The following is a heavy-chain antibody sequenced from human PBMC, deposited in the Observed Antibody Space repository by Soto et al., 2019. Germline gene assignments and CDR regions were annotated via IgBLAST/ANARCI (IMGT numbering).Heavy chain of an antibody. D-gene: IGHD3-22*01. V-gene: IGHV4-4*08. J-gene: IGHJ4*02. CDR3: ARLYSDSTGYYYFDS. CDR1: ADSINSYY. Sequence: SETLSLTCVVSADSINSYYWNWIRQPPGKGLQWIGYIYSSASTNYNPTINYNPSLKSRLTMSIDAPNKQFSLKVTSVTAADTAVYYCARLYSDSTGYYYFDSWGQGTLVTVSS. CDR2: IYSSAST.